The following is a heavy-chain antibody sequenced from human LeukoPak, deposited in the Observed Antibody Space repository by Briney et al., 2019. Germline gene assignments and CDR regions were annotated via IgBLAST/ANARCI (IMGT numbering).Heavy chain of an antibody. Sequence: PSETLSLTCTVSGGSISSYYWSWIRQPPGKGLEWIGYIYYSGSTNYNPSLKSRVTISVDTSKNQFSLKLSSVTAADTAVYYCARETYYYGSGSYGANRAFDIWGQGTMVTVSS. D-gene: IGHD3-10*01. CDR1: GGSISSYY. CDR3: ARETYYYGSGSYGANRAFDI. V-gene: IGHV4-59*01. J-gene: IGHJ3*02. CDR2: IYYSGST.